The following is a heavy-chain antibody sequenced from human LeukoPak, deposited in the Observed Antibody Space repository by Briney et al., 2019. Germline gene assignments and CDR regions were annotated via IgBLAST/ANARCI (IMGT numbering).Heavy chain of an antibody. D-gene: IGHD1-26*01. CDR3: ARWDSGSYFLDY. Sequence: PSETLSLTCTVSGGSVSSYYWNWIRQPPGKGLEWIGCIYYSGSTNYNPSLKSRVTIPVDTSKNQFSLKLNSVTAADTAVYYCARWDSGSYFLDYWGQGTLVTVSS. J-gene: IGHJ4*02. V-gene: IGHV4-59*02. CDR2: IYYSGST. CDR1: GGSVSSYY.